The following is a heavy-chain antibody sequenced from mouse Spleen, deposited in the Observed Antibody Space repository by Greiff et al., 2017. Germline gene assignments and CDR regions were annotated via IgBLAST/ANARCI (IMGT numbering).Heavy chain of an antibody. CDR2: INPNNGGT. D-gene: IGHD1-1*01. J-gene: IGHJ3*01. CDR3: ARSHYGSSSFAY. V-gene: IGHV1-18*01. CDR1: GYTFTDYN. Sequence: VQLQQSGPELVKPGASVKIPCKASGYTFTDYNMDWVKQSHGKSLGWIGDINPNNGGTIYNQKFKGKATLTVDKSSSTAYMELRSLTSEDTAVYYCARSHYGSSSFAYWGQGTLVTVSA.